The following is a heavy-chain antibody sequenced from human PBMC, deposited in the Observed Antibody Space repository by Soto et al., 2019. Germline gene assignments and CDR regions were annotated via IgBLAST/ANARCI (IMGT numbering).Heavy chain of an antibody. CDR3: ARERSSSGLDY. CDR1: GFTFSSYD. D-gene: IGHD6-13*01. CDR2: IGTAGDT. V-gene: IGHV3-13*01. Sequence: GGSLRLSCAASGFTFSSYDVHWVRQATGKGLEWVSAIGTAGDTYYPGSVKGRFTISRENAKNSLYLQMNSLRAGDTAVYYCARERSSSGLDYWGQGTLVTVSS. J-gene: IGHJ4*02.